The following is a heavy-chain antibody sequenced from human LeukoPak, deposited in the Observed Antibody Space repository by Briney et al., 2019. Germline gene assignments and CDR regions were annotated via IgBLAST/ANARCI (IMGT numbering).Heavy chain of an antibody. CDR1: GFTFSNYG. CDR2: IRYDGGNK. CDR3: AKDGARVGATTYYYMDV. V-gene: IGHV3-30*02. Sequence: GGSLRLSCAASGFTFSNYGMHWVCQAPGKGLEWGAFIRYDGGNKYYADSVKGRFTIFRDNFKNMIYLQMNSLRAEDTAVYYCAKDGARVGATTYYYMDVWGKGTTVTVSS. D-gene: IGHD1-26*01. J-gene: IGHJ6*03.